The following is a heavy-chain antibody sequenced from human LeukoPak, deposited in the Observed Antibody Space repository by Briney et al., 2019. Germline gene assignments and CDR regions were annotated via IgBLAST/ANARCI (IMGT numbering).Heavy chain of an antibody. CDR3: NTGATVETFGI. CDR1: GGTFSSYA. Sequence: ASVKVSCKASGGTFSSYAISWVRQAPGQGLEWMGRIIPILGIANYAQKFQGRVTITADKSTSTAYMELSSLRSEDTAVYYCNTGATVETFGIWGQGTMVTVSS. D-gene: IGHD1-26*01. CDR2: IIPILGIA. J-gene: IGHJ3*02. V-gene: IGHV1-69*04.